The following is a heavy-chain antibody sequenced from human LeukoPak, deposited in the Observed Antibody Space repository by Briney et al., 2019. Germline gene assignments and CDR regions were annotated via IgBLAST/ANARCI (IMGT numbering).Heavy chain of an antibody. CDR3: AKDPVWNPSYYSYYMDV. CDR2: IKQDGSEK. Sequence: PGGSLRLSCAASGFTFSSYWMSWVRQAPGKGLEWVANIKQDGSEKYYVDSVKGRFTISRDNAKNSLYLQMNSLRAEDTAVYYCAKDPVWNPSYYSYYMDVWGKGTTVTVSS. J-gene: IGHJ6*03. CDR1: GFTFSSYW. D-gene: IGHD1-1*01. V-gene: IGHV3-7*03.